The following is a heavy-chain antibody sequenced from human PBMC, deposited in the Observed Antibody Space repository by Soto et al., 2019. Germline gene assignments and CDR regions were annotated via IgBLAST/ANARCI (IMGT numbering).Heavy chain of an antibody. J-gene: IGHJ3*02. CDR1: GFTFSSYG. D-gene: IGHD3-22*01. CDR3: ASNYYDSSGYSPPGI. CDR2: IWYDGSNK. Sequence: QVQLVESGGGVVQPGRSLRLSCAASGFTFSSYGMHWVRQAPGKGLEWVAVIWYDGSNKYYADSVQGRFTISRDNSKNSLYLQMNSLRGEDTAVYYCASNYYDSSGYSPPGIWGQGTMVTVSS. V-gene: IGHV3-33*01.